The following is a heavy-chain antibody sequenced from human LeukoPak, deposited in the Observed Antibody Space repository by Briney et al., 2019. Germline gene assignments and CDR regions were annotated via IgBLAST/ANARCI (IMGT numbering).Heavy chain of an antibody. J-gene: IGHJ4*02. CDR2: IYYSGST. Sequence: SETLSLTCTVSGGSISSYYWSWIRQPPGKGLEWIGYIYYSGSTNYNPSLKSRVTISVDTSKNQFSLKLSSVTAADTAVYYCARTSHRSDFDYWGQGTLVTVSS. V-gene: IGHV4-59*08. CDR3: ARTSHRSDFDY. D-gene: IGHD6-6*01. CDR1: GGSISSYY.